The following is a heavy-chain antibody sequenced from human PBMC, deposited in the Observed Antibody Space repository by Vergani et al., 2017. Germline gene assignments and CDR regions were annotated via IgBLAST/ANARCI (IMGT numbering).Heavy chain of an antibody. CDR1: GYTFTSYG. J-gene: IGHJ6*02. CDR2: IIPILGIA. CDR3: ARDPSIAARRYYYGMDV. V-gene: IGHV1-69*04. Sequence: QVQLVQSGAEVKKPGASVKVSCKASGYTFTSYGISWVRQAPGQGLEWMGRIIPILGIANYAQKFQGRVTITADKSTSTAYMELSSLRSEDTAVYYCARDPSIAARRYYYGMDVWGQGTTVTVSS. D-gene: IGHD6-6*01.